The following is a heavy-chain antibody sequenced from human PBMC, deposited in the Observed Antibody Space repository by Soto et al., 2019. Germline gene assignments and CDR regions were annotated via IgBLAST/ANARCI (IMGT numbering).Heavy chain of an antibody. Sequence: GXSVKVSCEASGGTFSSYAISWVRQAPGQGLEWMGGIIPIFGTANYAQKFQGRVTITADESTSTAYMELSSLRSEDTAVYYCARDVSLESITIFDYWGQGTLVTVSS. V-gene: IGHV1-69*01. CDR2: IIPIFGTA. CDR3: ARDVSLESITIFDY. D-gene: IGHD2-21*01. CDR1: GGTFSSYA. J-gene: IGHJ4*02.